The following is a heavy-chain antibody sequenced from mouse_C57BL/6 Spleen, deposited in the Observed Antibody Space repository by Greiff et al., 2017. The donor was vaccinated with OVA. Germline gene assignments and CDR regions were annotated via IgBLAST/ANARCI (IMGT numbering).Heavy chain of an antibody. J-gene: IGHJ1*03. Sequence: QVQLKQSGAELARPGASVKMSCKASGYTFTSYTMHWVKQRPGQGLEWIGYINPSSGYTKYNQKFKDKATLTADKSSSTAYMQLSSLTSEDSAVYYCARSRDGWYFDVWGTGTTVTVSS. CDR3: ARSRDGWYFDV. CDR2: INPSSGYT. CDR1: GYTFTSYT. V-gene: IGHV1-4*01. D-gene: IGHD3-3*01.